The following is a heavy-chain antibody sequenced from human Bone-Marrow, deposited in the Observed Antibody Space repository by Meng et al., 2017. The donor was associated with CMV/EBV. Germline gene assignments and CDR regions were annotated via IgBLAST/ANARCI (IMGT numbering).Heavy chain of an antibody. D-gene: IGHD2-2*01. CDR1: GGSISSYY. Sequence: GPLRLSCTVSGGSISSYYWSWIRQPPGKGLEWIGYIYYSGSTNYNPSLKSRVTISVDTSKNQFSLKLSSVTAADTAVYYCARENVVPAARLPYYYGMDVWGQGTTVTVSS. V-gene: IGHV4-59*01. CDR2: IYYSGST. J-gene: IGHJ6*01. CDR3: ARENVVPAARLPYYYGMDV.